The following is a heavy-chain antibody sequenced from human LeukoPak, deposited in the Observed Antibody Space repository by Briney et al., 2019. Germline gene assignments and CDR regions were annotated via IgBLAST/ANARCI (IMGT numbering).Heavy chain of an antibody. CDR2: INPNSGGT. J-gene: IGHJ4*02. V-gene: IGHV1-2*06. D-gene: IGHD3-22*01. CDR1: GGTFSSYA. CDR3: ARGDTYYYDSSGYYF. Sequence: ASVKVSCKASGGTFSSYAISWVRQAPGQGLEWMGRINPNSGGTNYAQKFQGRVTMTRDTSISTAYMELSRLRSDDTAVYYCARGDTYYYDSSGYYFWGQGTLVTVSS.